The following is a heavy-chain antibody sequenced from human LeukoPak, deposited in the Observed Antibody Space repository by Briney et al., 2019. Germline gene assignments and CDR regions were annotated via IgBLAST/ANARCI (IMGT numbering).Heavy chain of an antibody. CDR1: GYSISSGYY. Sequence: PSETLSLTCDVSGYSISSGYYWGWIRQPPGKGLEGSGSILHSGSTYNNPSLKSRVTISVDTSKNQFSLKLSSVTAADTAMYYCARDCSGGSCYAFDIWGQGTMVIVSS. CDR2: ILHSGST. CDR3: ARDCSGGSCYAFDI. D-gene: IGHD2-15*01. V-gene: IGHV4-38-2*02. J-gene: IGHJ3*02.